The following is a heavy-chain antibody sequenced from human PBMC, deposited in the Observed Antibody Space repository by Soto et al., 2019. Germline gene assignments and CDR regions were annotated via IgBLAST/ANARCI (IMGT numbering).Heavy chain of an antibody. CDR1: GGSFSGYY. Sequence: PSETLSLTCAVYGGSFSGYYWSWLRQPPVKGLDWIGEINHSGSTNYNPSLKSRVTITVDTSKNQFSLKLSSVTAADTAVYYCARVAYCGCDCYSTYYYCQGTAVWGQGTKVTVS. V-gene: IGHV4-34*01. J-gene: IGHJ6*02. D-gene: IGHD2-21*02. CDR3: ARVAYCGCDCYSTYYYCQGTAV. CDR2: INHSGST.